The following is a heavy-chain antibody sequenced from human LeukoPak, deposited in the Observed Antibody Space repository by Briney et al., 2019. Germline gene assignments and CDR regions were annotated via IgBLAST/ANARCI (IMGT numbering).Heavy chain of an antibody. V-gene: IGHV1-18*01. CDR1: GYTFTSYG. CDR3: ARDQSGYDNPILIYGMDV. D-gene: IGHD5-12*01. Sequence: GASVKVSCKASGYTFTSYGISWVRQAPGQGLEWMGWISAYNGNTNYAQKLQGRVTMTTDTSTSTAYMELRSLRSDDTAVYYCARDQSGYDNPILIYGMDVWGQGTTVTVSS. J-gene: IGHJ6*02. CDR2: ISAYNGNT.